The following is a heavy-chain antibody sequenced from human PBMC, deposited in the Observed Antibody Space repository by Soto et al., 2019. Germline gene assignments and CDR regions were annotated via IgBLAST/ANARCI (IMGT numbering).Heavy chain of an antibody. Sequence: QVTLKESGPVLVKPTETLTLTCTVSGFSLSNARMGVSWIRQPPGKALEWLAHIFSNDEKSYSTSLKSRLTTSKDTSKSQVVLTMTNMDPVDTATYYCARIFNGDYAQGLPDYWGQGTLVTVSS. V-gene: IGHV2-26*01. CDR3: ARIFNGDYAQGLPDY. D-gene: IGHD4-17*01. CDR2: IFSNDEK. J-gene: IGHJ4*02. CDR1: GFSLSNARMG.